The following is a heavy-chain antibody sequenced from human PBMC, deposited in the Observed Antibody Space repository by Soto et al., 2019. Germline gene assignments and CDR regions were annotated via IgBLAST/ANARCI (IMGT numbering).Heavy chain of an antibody. D-gene: IGHD3-22*01. Sequence: QVQLVESGGGVVQPGRSLRLSCAASGFTFSSYAMHWVRQAPGKGLEWVAVISYDGSNKYYADSVKGRFTNSRDNSKNTLYLQMNSLRAEDTAVYYCASPYYYDSSGYPERFYYYGMDVWGQGTTVTVSS. V-gene: IGHV3-30-3*01. J-gene: IGHJ6*02. CDR2: ISYDGSNK. CDR1: GFTFSSYA. CDR3: ASPYYYDSSGYPERFYYYGMDV.